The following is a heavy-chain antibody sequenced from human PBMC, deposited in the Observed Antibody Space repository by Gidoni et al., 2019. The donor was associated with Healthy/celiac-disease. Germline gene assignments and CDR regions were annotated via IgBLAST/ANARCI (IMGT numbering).Heavy chain of an antibody. V-gene: IGHV4-59*01. CDR3: ARALYRDGYNLNWFDP. D-gene: IGHD5-12*01. J-gene: IGHJ5*02. Sequence: QVQLQESGPGLVKPSETLSLTCTVSGGSISSYYWSWIRQPPGKGLEWIGYIYYSGSTNYNPSLKSRVTRSGDTSKNQFSLKLSSVTAADTAVYYCARALYRDGYNLNWFDPWGQGTLVTVSS. CDR2: IYYSGST. CDR1: GGSISSYY.